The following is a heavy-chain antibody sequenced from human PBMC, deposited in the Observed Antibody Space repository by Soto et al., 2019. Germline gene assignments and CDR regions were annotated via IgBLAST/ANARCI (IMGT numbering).Heavy chain of an antibody. Sequence: GGSLRLSCAASGFTVSSNYMSWVRQAPGKGLEWVSVIYSGGSTYYADSVKGRFTISRNNSKKKLYLQMNSLRAEDTAVYYCARLDYDILTGRYYYYYYMDVWGQGTTVTVSS. D-gene: IGHD3-9*01. CDR3: ARLDYDILTGRYYYYYYMDV. CDR2: IYSGGST. V-gene: IGHV3-53*04. J-gene: IGHJ6*03. CDR1: GFTVSSNY.